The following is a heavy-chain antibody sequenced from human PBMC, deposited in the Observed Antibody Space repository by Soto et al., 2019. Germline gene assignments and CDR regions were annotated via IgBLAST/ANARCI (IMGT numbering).Heavy chain of an antibody. D-gene: IGHD2-15*01. Sequence: XLRLSCTFSGFXFRDYAMSWSRQSPGKGLEWVGVIRSKAYGETADYAASVKCRFTIYRDDSKSTDYLQMSSLQTEETGVYYCTKYTYTSRYSYFGMDVWGHGTTVTVSS. CDR2: IRSKAYGETA. V-gene: IGHV3-49*03. CDR3: TKYTYTSRYSYFGMDV. J-gene: IGHJ6*02. CDR1: GFXFRDYA.